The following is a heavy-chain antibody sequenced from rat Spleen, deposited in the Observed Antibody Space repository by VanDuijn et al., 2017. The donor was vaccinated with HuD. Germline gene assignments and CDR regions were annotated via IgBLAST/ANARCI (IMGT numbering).Heavy chain of an antibody. V-gene: IGHV5-25*01. J-gene: IGHJ1*01. CDR2: ITTDGGNP. CDR1: GFTFNNYY. D-gene: IGHD1-4*01. CDR3: ARKYNYVDWYFDF. Sequence: EVQLVEPGGGLVKPGRSMKLSCSASGFTFNNYYMTWVRQAPTKGLEWVASITTDGGNPYYRDSVKGRFTISRDNAKSTLYLQMDSLRSEDTATYYCARKYNYVDWYFDFWGPGTMVTVSS.